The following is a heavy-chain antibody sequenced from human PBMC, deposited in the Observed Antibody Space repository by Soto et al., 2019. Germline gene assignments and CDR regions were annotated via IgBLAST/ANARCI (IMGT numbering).Heavy chain of an antibody. D-gene: IGHD5-18*01. J-gene: IGHJ4*02. CDR2: INAGNGNR. CDR1: GYTFTSYA. V-gene: IGHV1-3*01. Sequence: QVQLVQSGAEVKKPGASVKVSCKASGYTFTSYAMHWVRQAPGQRLERMGWINAGNGNRKYSQKFQGRVTITRDTSASTAYMELSSLRSEDTAVYYCARGLNGYLHYFDYWGQGTLVTVSS. CDR3: ARGLNGYLHYFDY.